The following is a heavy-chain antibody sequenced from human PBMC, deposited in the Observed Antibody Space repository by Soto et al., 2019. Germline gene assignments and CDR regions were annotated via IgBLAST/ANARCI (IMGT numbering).Heavy chain of an antibody. CDR2: INHSGST. J-gene: IGHJ5*02. D-gene: IGHD3-3*01. CDR3: ARMTLDYDFWSGLARWFDP. CDR1: GGSFIGYY. Sequence: SETLSLTCAVYGGSFIGYYWSWIRQPPGKGLEWIGEINHSGSTNYNPSLKSRVTISVDTSKNQFSLKLSSVTAADTAVYYCARMTLDYDFWSGLARWFDPWGQGTLVTGSS. V-gene: IGHV4-34*01.